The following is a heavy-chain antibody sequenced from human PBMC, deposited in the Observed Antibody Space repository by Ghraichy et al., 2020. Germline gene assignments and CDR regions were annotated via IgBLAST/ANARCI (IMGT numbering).Heavy chain of an antibody. D-gene: IGHD6-13*01. CDR3: ARVAAAGTPVGS. CDR1: GGPFSGYA. J-gene: IGHJ5*01. Sequence: SVKVSCKASGGPFSGYAIVWVRQAPGQGLEWMGRIIPIVDIATYAQKFQGRVTITADTSTNTAYMELGSLRSDDTAVYYCARVAAAGTPVGSWGQGTLVTVSS. CDR2: IIPIVDIA. V-gene: IGHV1-69*04.